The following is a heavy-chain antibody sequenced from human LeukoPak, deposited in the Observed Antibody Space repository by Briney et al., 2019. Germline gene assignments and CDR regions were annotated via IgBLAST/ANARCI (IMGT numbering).Heavy chain of an antibody. CDR1: GGSFSSYA. CDR2: IIPIFGTA. J-gene: IGHJ4*02. V-gene: IGHV1-69*06. Sequence: GASVKVSCKASGGSFSSYAFSWVRQAPGQGLEWMGGIIPIFGTAQYAQKFQGRVTITADKPTRTAYMEFSSLRYEDTAMYYCARDASGVWDYWGQGTLVTVSS. CDR3: ARDASGVWDY. D-gene: IGHD2-21*01.